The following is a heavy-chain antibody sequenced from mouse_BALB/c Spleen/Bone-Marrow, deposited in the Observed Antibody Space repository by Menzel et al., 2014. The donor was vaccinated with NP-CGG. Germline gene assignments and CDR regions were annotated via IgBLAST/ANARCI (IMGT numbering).Heavy chain of an antibody. CDR2: IDPANGNT. CDR3: ARGGTTATWYFDV. J-gene: IGHJ1*01. CDR1: GFNFKDTY. D-gene: IGHD1-2*01. V-gene: IGHV14-3*02. Sequence: EVQLQQSGAELVKPGASVKLSCTASGFNFKDTYMHWVKQRPEQGLEWIGRIDPANGNTKYDPKFQGKATITADTSSNTAYLQLSSLTSEDAAVYYCARGGTTATWYFDVWGAGTTVTVSS.